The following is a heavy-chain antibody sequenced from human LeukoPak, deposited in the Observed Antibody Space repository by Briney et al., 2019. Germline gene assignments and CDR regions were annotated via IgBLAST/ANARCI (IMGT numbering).Heavy chain of an antibody. V-gene: IGHV3-21*01. CDR3: ARGFEQQLASTDY. J-gene: IGHJ4*02. CDR2: ISSSSSYI. D-gene: IGHD6-13*01. Sequence: PGGSLRLSCAASGFTFSSYSMNWVRQAPGKGLEWVSSISSSSSYIYYAHSVKGRFTISRDNAKNSLYLQMNSLRAEDTAVYYCARGFEQQLASTDYWGQGTLVTVSS. CDR1: GFTFSSYS.